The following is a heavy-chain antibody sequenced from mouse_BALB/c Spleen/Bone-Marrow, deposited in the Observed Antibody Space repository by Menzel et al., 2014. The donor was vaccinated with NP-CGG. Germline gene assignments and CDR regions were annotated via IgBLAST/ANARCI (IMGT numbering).Heavy chain of an antibody. CDR2: IYYSGTI. V-gene: IGHV3-5*02. Sequence: EVQVVESGPGRVKPSQTVSLTCTVTGISITTGNYRWSWIRQFPGNKLEWIGYIYYSGTITYNPSLTSRTTITRDTSXNQIFLEMSSLTAEDTATYYCARELYYFDYWGQGTTLTVSS. CDR3: ARELYYFDY. CDR1: GISITTGNYR. J-gene: IGHJ2*01.